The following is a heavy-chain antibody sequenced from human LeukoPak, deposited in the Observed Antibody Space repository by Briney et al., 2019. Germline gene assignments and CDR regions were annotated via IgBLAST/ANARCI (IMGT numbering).Heavy chain of an antibody. J-gene: IGHJ5*02. V-gene: IGHV1-8*01. Sequence: ASVKVSCKASGYTFTTYDINWVRQATGQGLEWMGWMNPNSGNTDYAQKFQGRVTMTRNTSISTAYMELSSLRSEDTAVYYCARGPNKSDGGNSGSAWFDPWGQGTLVTVSS. D-gene: IGHD4-23*01. CDR2: MNPNSGNT. CDR3: ARGPNKSDGGNSGSAWFDP. CDR1: GYTFTTYD.